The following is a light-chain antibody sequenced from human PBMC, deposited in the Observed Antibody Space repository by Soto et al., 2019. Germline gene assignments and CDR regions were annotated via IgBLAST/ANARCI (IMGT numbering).Light chain of an antibody. V-gene: IGLV2-14*01. Sequence: QSALTQPASVSGSPGQSVTISCPGTSSDVGGYNYVSWYQQHPGKAPKLMFYDVSNRPSGVSNRSSGAKSGNTASLTISGLQAEDEADYYCSSYKISSTPVVFGGGTKLTVL. CDR1: SSDVGGYNY. CDR2: DVS. J-gene: IGLJ2*01. CDR3: SSYKISSTPVV.